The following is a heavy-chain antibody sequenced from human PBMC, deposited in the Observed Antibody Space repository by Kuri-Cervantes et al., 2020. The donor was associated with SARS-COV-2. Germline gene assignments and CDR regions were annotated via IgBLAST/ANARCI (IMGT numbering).Heavy chain of an antibody. Sequence: ASVKVSCKPSGYTFTSYYMHWVRRAPGQGLEWMGIINPSGGSTSYAQKFQGRVTMTRDTSTSTVYMELSSLRSEDTAVYYCARVGYSYGYWFDPWAQGTLVTVSS. V-gene: IGHV1-46*01. CDR2: INPSGGST. CDR1: GYTFTSYY. J-gene: IGHJ5*02. D-gene: IGHD5-18*01. CDR3: ARVGYSYGYWFDP.